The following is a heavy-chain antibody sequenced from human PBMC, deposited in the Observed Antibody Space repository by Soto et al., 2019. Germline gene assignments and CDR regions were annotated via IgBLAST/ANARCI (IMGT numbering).Heavy chain of an antibody. CDR3: AKDSPIAAPVAPFDY. D-gene: IGHD6-6*01. V-gene: IGHV3-23*01. CDR2: ISGSGGST. CDR1: GLTFSSYV. J-gene: IGHJ4*02. Sequence: GGSLRLSCAASGLTFSSYVMSWVRQAPGKGLEWVSAISGSGGSTYYADSVKGRFTISRDSSKNTLYLQMNSLRAEDTAVYYCAKDSPIAAPVAPFDYWGPGTLVTVSS.